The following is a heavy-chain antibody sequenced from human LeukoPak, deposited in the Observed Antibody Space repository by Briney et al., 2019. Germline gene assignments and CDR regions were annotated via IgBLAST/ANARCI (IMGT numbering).Heavy chain of an antibody. CDR3: AKDNTAYCGGDCYPIYYFDY. CDR1: GFTFSSYA. J-gene: IGHJ4*02. Sequence: GGSLRLSCAASGFTFSSYAMSWVRQAPGKGLEWVSAISGSGGSTYYADSVKGRFTISRDNSKNTLYLQMNSLRAEDTAVYYCAKDNTAYCGGDCYPIYYFDYWGQGTLVTVSS. V-gene: IGHV3-23*01. CDR2: ISGSGGST. D-gene: IGHD2-21*02.